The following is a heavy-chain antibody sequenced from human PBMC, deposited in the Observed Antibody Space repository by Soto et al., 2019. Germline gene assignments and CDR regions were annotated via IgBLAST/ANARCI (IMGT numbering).Heavy chain of an antibody. CDR1: GGSISSGGYS. J-gene: IGHJ3*02. CDR2: IYHSGST. V-gene: IGHV4-30-2*01. CDR3: TRAYNGYPPGAFDI. D-gene: IGHD5-12*01. Sequence: TSETLSLTCAVSGGSISSGGYSWSWIRQPPGKGLEWIGYIYHSGSTYYNPSLKSRVTISVDRSKNQFSLKLSSVTAADTAVYYCTRAYNGYPPGAFDIWGQGTMVTVSS.